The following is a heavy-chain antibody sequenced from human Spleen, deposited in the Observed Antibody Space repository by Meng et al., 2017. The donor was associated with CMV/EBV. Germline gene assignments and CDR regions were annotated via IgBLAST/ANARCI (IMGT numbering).Heavy chain of an antibody. J-gene: IGHJ6*02. CDR3: ARGLGYSSSWYYYGMDV. D-gene: IGHD6-13*01. CDR1: GFIFSRNW. V-gene: IGHV3-7*04. CDR2: IKEDGSEQ. Sequence: GGSLRLSCAASGFIFSRNWMSLVRQAPGKGLEWVANIKEDGSEQYYVDSVKGRFTMSRDNVKNSLYLQMNSLRAEDTAVYYCARGLGYSSSWYYYGMDVWGQGTTVTVSS.